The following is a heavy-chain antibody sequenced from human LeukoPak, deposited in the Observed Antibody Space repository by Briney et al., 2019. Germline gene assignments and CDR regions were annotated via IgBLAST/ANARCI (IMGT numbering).Heavy chain of an antibody. CDR2: IKQDGSEK. V-gene: IGHV3-7*01. Sequence: GGSLRLSCAASGFTFSSYWMSWVRQAPGKGLEWVAIIKQDGSEKYYVDSVKGRFTISRDNAENSLYLQMNSLRAEDTAVYYCARFAAGGSYYYYMDVWGKGTTVTVSS. CDR3: ARFAAGGSYYYYMDV. D-gene: IGHD6-25*01. CDR1: GFTFSSYW. J-gene: IGHJ6*03.